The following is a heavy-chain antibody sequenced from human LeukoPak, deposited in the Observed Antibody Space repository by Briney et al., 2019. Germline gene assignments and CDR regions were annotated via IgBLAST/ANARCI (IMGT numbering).Heavy chain of an antibody. CDR3: ARDSFGGLDP. Sequence: GGSLRLSCAASGFAFSSYSMNWVRQAPGKGLEWVSSISSSSSYIYYADSVKGRFTISRDNAKNSLYLQMNSLRAEDTAVYYCARDSFGGLDPWGQGTLVTVSS. V-gene: IGHV3-21*01. CDR1: GFAFSSYS. J-gene: IGHJ5*02. CDR2: ISSSSSYI. D-gene: IGHD3-10*01.